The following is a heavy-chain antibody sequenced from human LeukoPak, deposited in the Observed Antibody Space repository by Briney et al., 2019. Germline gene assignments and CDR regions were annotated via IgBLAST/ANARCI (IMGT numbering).Heavy chain of an antibody. J-gene: IGHJ6*03. CDR3: ARHIRGDGSGYYYANVNYYMDI. D-gene: IGHD3-22*01. Sequence: GESLKISCKCSGYSFNSYWIGWVRQMPGKGLEWMGIIFPGDSDTRYSPSFQGQVTISADKSISTAYLQWNSLKASDTAMYYCARHIRGDGSGYYYANVNYYMDIWGKGTTVSVSS. V-gene: IGHV5-51*01. CDR2: IFPGDSDT. CDR1: GYSFNSYW.